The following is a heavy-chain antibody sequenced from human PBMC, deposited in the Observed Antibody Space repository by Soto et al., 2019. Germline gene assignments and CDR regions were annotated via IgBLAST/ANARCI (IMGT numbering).Heavy chain of an antibody. D-gene: IGHD3-16*01. V-gene: IGHV1-18*01. CDR2: ISPYTGNT. CDR1: GYIFVNYG. CDR3: GMVDNYVTPTPQDV. Sequence: QVQLVQSGDEVKKPGASVKVSCKASGYIFVNYGIAWVRQAPGQGLEWMGWISPYTGNTHSATKVQGRLTMTTDTSTSPAYMDLGSLTSDDTAGYYCGMVDNYVTPTPQDVWGQGTTVTVSS. J-gene: IGHJ6*02.